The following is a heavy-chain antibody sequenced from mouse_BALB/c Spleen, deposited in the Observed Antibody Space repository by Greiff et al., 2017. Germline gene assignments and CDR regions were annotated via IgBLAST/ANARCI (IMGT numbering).Heavy chain of an antibody. CDR1: GYTFTSYW. CDR2: INPSNGRT. CDR3: ARWTGSYYAMDY. V-gene: IGHV1S81*02. Sequence: QVQLQQPGAELVKPGASVKLSCKASGYTFTSYWMHWVKQRPGQGLEWIGEINPSNGRTNYNEKFKSKATLTVDKSSSTAYMQLSSLTSEDSAVYYCARWTGSYYAMDYWGQGTSVTGSS. J-gene: IGHJ4*01. D-gene: IGHD4-1*01.